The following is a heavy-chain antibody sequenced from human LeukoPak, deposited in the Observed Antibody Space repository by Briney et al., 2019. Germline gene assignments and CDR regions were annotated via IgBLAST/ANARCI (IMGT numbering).Heavy chain of an antibody. Sequence: GGSLRLSCAASGFTFSSYAMHWVRQAPGKGLEWVAVISYDGSNKYYADSVKGRFTISRDNSKNTLYLQMNSLRAEDTAVYYCARDPVGYYYGSGSYYWGQGTLVTVSS. CDR3: ARDPVGYYYGSGSYY. D-gene: IGHD3-10*01. J-gene: IGHJ4*02. CDR1: GFTFSSYA. V-gene: IGHV3-30-3*01. CDR2: ISYDGSNK.